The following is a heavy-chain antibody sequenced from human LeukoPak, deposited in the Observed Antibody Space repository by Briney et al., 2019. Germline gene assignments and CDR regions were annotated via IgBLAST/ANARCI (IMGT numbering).Heavy chain of an antibody. V-gene: IGHV1-2*02. CDR3: ATDFLGQQLADY. Sequence: APVKVSCKASGYTFTGYYMHWVRQAPGQGLEWMGWINPNSGGTNYAQKFQGRVTMTRDTSISTAYMELSRLRSDDTAVYYCATDFLGQQLADYWGQGTLVTVSS. CDR2: INPNSGGT. D-gene: IGHD6-13*01. J-gene: IGHJ4*02. CDR1: GYTFTGYY.